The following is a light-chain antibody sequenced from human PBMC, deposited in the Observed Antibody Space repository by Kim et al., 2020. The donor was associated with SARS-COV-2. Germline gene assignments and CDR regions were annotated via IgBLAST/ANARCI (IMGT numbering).Light chain of an antibody. V-gene: IGLV1-47*01. CDR3: AAWDDSLSGRV. Sequence: ELTQPPSASGTPGQRVTISCSGSSSNIGSNYVYWYQQLPGTAPKLLIYRNNQRPSGVPDRFSGSKSGTSASLAISGLRSEDEAGYYCAAWDDSLSGRVFGGGTQLTVL. J-gene: IGLJ3*02. CDR2: RNN. CDR1: SSNIGSNY.